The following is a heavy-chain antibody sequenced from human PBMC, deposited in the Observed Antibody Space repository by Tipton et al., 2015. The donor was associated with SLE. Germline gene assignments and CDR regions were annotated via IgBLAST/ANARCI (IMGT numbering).Heavy chain of an antibody. Sequence: QLVQSGAEVKKPGESLKISCKGSGYSFTSYWISWVRQMPGKGLEWMGWIDPSDSYTYYSPSLQGHVTISADKSISTAFLQWSSLKASDIAMFCCARRYGSGKDFVLCGRCTLVTVSS. CDR3: ARRYGSGKDFVL. J-gene: IGHJ2*01. CDR1: GYSFTSYW. V-gene: IGHV5-10-1*01. CDR2: IDPSDSYT. D-gene: IGHD3-10*01.